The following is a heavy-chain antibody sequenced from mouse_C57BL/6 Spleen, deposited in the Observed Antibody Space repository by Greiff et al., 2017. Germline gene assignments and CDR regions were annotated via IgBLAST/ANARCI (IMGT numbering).Heavy chain of an antibody. CDR3: AIITTVVAPFDY. D-gene: IGHD1-1*01. Sequence: QVQLQQSGAELARPGASVKMSCKASGYTFTSYTMHWVKQRPGQGLEWIGYINPSSGYTKYNQKFKDKATLTADKSSSTAYMQLSSLTSEDSAVYYCAIITTVVAPFDYWGQGTTLTVSS. CDR2: INPSSGYT. J-gene: IGHJ2*01. V-gene: IGHV1-4*01. CDR1: GYTFTSYT.